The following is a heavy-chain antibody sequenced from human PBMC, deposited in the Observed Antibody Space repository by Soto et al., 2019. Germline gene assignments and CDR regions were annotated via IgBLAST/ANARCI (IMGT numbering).Heavy chain of an antibody. D-gene: IGHD6-19*01. V-gene: IGHV4-31*03. CDR1: GGSISSGGYY. Sequence: SETLSLTCTVSGGSISSGGYYWSWIRQHPGKGLEWIGYIYYSGSTYYNPSLKSRVTISVDTSKNQFSLKLSSVTAADTAVYYCARVRSGWLFDYWGQGTLVTVSS. CDR2: IYYSGST. J-gene: IGHJ4*02. CDR3: ARVRSGWLFDY.